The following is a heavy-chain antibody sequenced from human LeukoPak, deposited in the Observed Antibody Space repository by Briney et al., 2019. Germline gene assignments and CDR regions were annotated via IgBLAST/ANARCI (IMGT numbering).Heavy chain of an antibody. CDR3: ARDRAMAAAVSIDN. D-gene: IGHD6-19*01. J-gene: IGHJ4*02. CDR2: MYHSGSS. CDR1: GYSITSGYY. Sequence: SETLSLTCAVSGYSITSGYYWGWIRQPPGKGLEWIGSMYHSGSSYYNPSLKSRVTISLDTSKNQFSLELSSVTAADTAVYYCARDRAMAAAVSIDNWGQGTLVSVSS. V-gene: IGHV4-38-2*02.